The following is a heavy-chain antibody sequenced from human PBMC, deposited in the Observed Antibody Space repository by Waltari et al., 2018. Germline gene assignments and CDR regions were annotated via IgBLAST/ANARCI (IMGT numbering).Heavy chain of an antibody. D-gene: IGHD1-20*01. Sequence: QVQLVQSGAEVKKPGASVKVSCKASGYTFTSYDINWVRQATGQGLEWMGWSNRTSGNTGYAQKFQGRFTRTRNTSISTAYMELSSLRSEDTAVYYCGRIGRGRLTGPLKDWGQGPLVPVSS. V-gene: IGHV1-8*01. CDR2: SNRTSGNT. CDR3: GRIGRGRLTGPLKD. CDR1: GYTFTSYD. J-gene: IGHJ4*02.